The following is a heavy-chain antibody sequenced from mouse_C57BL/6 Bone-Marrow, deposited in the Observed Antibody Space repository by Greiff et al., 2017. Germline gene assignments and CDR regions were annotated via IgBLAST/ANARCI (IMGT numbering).Heavy chain of an antibody. CDR2: IYPRSGNT. CDR3: ARYYYSSEWYFDV. J-gene: IGHJ1*03. D-gene: IGHD1-1*01. V-gene: IGHV1-81*01. CDR1: GYTFTSYG. Sequence: VQLQQSGAELARPGASVKLSCKASGYTFTSYGISWVKQRTGQGLEWIGEIYPRSGNTYYNEKFTGKATLSADKSSSTAYMELRSLTSEDSAVYFCARYYYSSEWYFDVWGTGTTVTVSS.